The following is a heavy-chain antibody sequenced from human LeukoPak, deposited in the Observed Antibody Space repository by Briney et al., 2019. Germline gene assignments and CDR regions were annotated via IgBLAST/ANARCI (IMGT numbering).Heavy chain of an antibody. CDR1: GGSISTTSYY. CDR3: ARHRAYSSSSPFDY. CDR2: IYYTGST. J-gene: IGHJ4*02. V-gene: IGHV4-61*05. D-gene: IGHD6-6*01. Sequence: SETLSLTCTVSGGSISTTSYYWGWIRQPPGKGLEWIGYIYYTGSTNYNPSLKSRVTMFVDMSKNQFSLRLSSVTAADTAVYYCARHRAYSSSSPFDYWGQGTLVTVSS.